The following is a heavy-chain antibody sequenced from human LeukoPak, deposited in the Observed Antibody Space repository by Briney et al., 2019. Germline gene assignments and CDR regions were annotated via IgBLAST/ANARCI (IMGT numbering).Heavy chain of an antibody. CDR3: AREQLKRGY. Sequence: GASVKVSCKASGYTFTSFDINWVRQATGQGLEWMGWMNYNSGNTGYAQKFQGRVIMTRNISISTAYMELSSLRSEASAVYYCAREQLKRGYWGQGILVTVSS. CDR2: MNYNSGNT. J-gene: IGHJ4*02. CDR1: GYTFTSFD. V-gene: IGHV1-8*01. D-gene: IGHD5-24*01.